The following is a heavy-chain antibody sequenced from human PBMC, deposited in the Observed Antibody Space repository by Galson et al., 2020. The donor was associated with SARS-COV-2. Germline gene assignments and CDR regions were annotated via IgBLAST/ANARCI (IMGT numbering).Heavy chain of an antibody. Sequence: SETLSLTCTVSGGSISSSSYYWGWIRQPPGKGLEWIGSIYYSGSTYYNPSLKSRVTISVDTSKNQFSLKLSSVTAADTAVYYCARHVGYYGSGSYYKGSFDYWGQGTLVTVSS. J-gene: IGHJ4*02. D-gene: IGHD3-10*01. CDR2: IYYSGST. CDR1: GGSISSSSYY. V-gene: IGHV4-39*01. CDR3: ARHVGYYGSGSYYKGSFDY.